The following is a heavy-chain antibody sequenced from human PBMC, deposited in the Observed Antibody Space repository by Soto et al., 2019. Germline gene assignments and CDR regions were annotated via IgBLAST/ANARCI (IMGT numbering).Heavy chain of an antibody. CDR2: MKSDTGNT. CDR3: ARDGWFGEFGAFDI. V-gene: IGHV1-18*01. D-gene: IGHD3-10*01. J-gene: IGHJ3*02. CDR1: GYTFTSYA. Sequence: QVQLVQSGPEVKKPGASVKVSCKASGYTFTSYAITWVRQAPGQGLEWMGWMKSDTGNTYYAQKFQGRVTMTTDTSTRTAHLELRSLRSDDTAVYYCARDGWFGEFGAFDIWGQGTMVTVSS.